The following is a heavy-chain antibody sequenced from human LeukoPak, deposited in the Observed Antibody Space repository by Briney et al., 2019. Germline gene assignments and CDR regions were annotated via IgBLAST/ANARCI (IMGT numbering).Heavy chain of an antibody. D-gene: IGHD3-16*01. V-gene: IGHV2-5*01. CDR1: GFSLNSQGVG. CDR2: IYWNNDK. Sequence: SGPTLVNPTQTLTLTCTFSGFSLNSQGVGVGWIRQPPRKALEWLALIYWNNDKRYSPSLRNRLSNTKDTSKNQVVLTMTNMDPVDTATYYCGHRPKEIWGSYDNWGQGILVTVSS. J-gene: IGHJ4*02. CDR3: GHRPKEIWGSYDN.